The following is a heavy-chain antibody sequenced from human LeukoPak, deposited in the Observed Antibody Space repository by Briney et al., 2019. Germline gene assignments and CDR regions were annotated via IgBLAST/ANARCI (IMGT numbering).Heavy chain of an antibody. CDR1: GFTFSNYG. CDR2: IQDNGNDK. J-gene: IGHJ4*02. V-gene: IGHV3-30*02. CDR3: ARDNRDWSSDY. Sequence: GGSLRLSCAVSGFTFSNYGIHWVRQAPGKRLEWVAVIQDNGNDKKYADSMKGRLSISRDNSKNTLSLQVNGLRAEDAAVYYCARDNRDWSSDYWGQGTPVIVSS. D-gene: IGHD3-9*01.